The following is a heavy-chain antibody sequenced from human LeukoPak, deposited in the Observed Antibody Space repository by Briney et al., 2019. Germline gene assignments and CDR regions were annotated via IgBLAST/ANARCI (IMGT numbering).Heavy chain of an antibody. J-gene: IGHJ4*02. D-gene: IGHD3-10*02. CDR1: GFPVSSNY. V-gene: IGHV3-53*01. CDR2: IYSGGST. Sequence: PGGSLRLSCAASGFPVSSNYMSWVRQAPGKGLEWVSVIYSGGSTYYADSVNGRFTISRDNSKNTLYLQMNSLRAEDTAVYYCSRELVRDYVGNYSDYWGQGTLVTVSS. CDR3: SRELVRDYVGNYSDY.